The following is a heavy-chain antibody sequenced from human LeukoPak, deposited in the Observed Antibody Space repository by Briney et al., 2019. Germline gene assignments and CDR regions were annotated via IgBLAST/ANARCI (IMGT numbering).Heavy chain of an antibody. Sequence: GGSLRLSCAASGFTFSSYGMHWVRQAPGKGLEWVAVISYDGSNKYYADSVKGRFTISRDNSKNTLYLQMNSLRAEDTAVYYCARETVTTGYFDYWGQGTLVTVSS. CDR1: GFTFSSYG. CDR3: ARETVTTGYFDY. V-gene: IGHV3-30*03. D-gene: IGHD4-11*01. J-gene: IGHJ4*02. CDR2: ISYDGSNK.